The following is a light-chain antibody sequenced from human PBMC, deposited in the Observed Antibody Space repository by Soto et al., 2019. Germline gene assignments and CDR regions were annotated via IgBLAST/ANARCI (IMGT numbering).Light chain of an antibody. CDR2: GAS. CDR3: QQYGSSPRT. J-gene: IGKJ4*01. V-gene: IGKV3-20*01. Sequence: EIVLTQSPGTLSLSPGERATLSCMASQSVSSSYLAWYQQKPGQAPRLLIYGASSRATGIPDRFSGSGSGTDFTLTISRLEPEYFAVYYCQQYGSSPRTFGGGTKVEIK. CDR1: QSVSSSY.